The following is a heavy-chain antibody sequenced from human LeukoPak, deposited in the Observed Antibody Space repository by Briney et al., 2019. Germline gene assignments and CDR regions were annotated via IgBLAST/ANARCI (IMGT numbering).Heavy chain of an antibody. D-gene: IGHD3-22*01. Sequence: SETLSLTCAVSGASISSTSYYWAWLRQPPGKGLEWIVTIYYSGSTYHNPSLKSRVTMSVDTSRNQFSLKLSSVDAADTAVYYCAKAGVRYFDSSGLYAFDFWGQGTTVTVSS. V-gene: IGHV4-39*01. CDR2: IYYSGST. CDR3: AKAGVRYFDSSGLYAFDF. CDR1: GASISSTSYY. J-gene: IGHJ3*01.